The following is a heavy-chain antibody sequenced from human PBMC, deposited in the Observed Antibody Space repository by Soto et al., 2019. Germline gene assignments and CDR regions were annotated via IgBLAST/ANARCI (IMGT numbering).Heavy chain of an antibody. CDR1: GFTFTSSA. CDR3: AGYYXDSSGYYTRQGGDAFDI. D-gene: IGHD3-22*01. J-gene: IGHJ3*02. Sequence: SVKVSCKASGFTFTSSAVQWVRQARGQRLEWIGWIVVGSGNTNYAQKFQERVTITRDMSTSTAYMELSSLRSEDTAVYYCAGYYXDSSGYYTRQGGDAFDIWGQGTMVTVSS. V-gene: IGHV1-58*01. CDR2: IVVGSGNT.